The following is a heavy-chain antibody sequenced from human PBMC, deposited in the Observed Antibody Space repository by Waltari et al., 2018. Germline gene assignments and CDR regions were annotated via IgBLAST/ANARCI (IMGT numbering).Heavy chain of an antibody. CDR1: GYSISSGYY. J-gene: IGHJ4*02. CDR3: ARVVGATFDY. D-gene: IGHD1-26*01. V-gene: IGHV4-38-2*02. CDR2: IYHSGST. Sequence: QVQLQESGPGLVKPSETLFLTCTVSGYSISSGYYWGWIRQPPGKGLEWIGSIYHSGSTYYNPSLKSRVTISVDTSKNQFSLKLSSVTAADTAVYYCARVVGATFDYWGQGTLVTVSS.